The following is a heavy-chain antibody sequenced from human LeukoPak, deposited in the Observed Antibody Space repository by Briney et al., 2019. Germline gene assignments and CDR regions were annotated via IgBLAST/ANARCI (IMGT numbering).Heavy chain of an antibody. CDR2: IWYDGSNR. Sequence: GGSLRLSCAVSGFTFSRYGMHWVRQAPGKGLEWVAVIWYDGSNRQYADSVKGRFTISRDNSKNTLYLQMNSLRVEDTAVYYCARDFGFSPSSGYSFDYWGQGTLVTVSP. D-gene: IGHD3-22*01. V-gene: IGHV3-33*01. CDR3: ARDFGFSPSSGYSFDY. CDR1: GFTFSRYG. J-gene: IGHJ4*02.